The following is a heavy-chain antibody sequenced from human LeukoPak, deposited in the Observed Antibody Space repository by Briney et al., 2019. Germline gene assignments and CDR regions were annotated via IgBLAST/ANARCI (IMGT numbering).Heavy chain of an antibody. CDR2: IIPIFGTA. CDR3: ARARAYGSGSYYNKTWFDP. J-gene: IGHJ5*02. D-gene: IGHD3-10*01. Sequence: SVKVSCKASGGTFRSYAISWVRQASGQGLEWMGRIIPIFGTANYAQKFQGRVTITTNESTSTAYMELSSLRSEDTAVDYCARARAYGSGSYYNKTWFDPWGQGTLVTVSS. CDR1: GGTFRSYA. V-gene: IGHV1-69*05.